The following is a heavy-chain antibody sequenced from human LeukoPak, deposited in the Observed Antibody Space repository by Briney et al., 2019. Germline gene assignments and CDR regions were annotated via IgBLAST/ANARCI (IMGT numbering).Heavy chain of an antibody. Sequence: ASVKVSCKASGGTFSSYAISWVRQAPGQGLEWMGGIIPIFGTANYAQKFQGRVTITADESTSTAYMELSSLRSEDTAVYYCARGGSIVVVPAAIDPGLSYYYYMDVWGKGTTVTVSS. J-gene: IGHJ6*03. CDR3: ARGGSIVVVPAAIDPGLSYYYYMDV. CDR2: IIPIFGTA. V-gene: IGHV1-69*01. D-gene: IGHD2-2*01. CDR1: GGTFSSYA.